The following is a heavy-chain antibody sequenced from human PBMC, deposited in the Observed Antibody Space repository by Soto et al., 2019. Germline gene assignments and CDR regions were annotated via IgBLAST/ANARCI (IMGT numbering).Heavy chain of an antibody. Sequence: SVKVSCKASGYTFTNYDINWVRQATGQGLEYMGWMNPNTGNTGYAQKFQGRVTMTRDTSTSTAYMELSSLRSEDTAVYFCARGYDYYYGVDVWGQGTTVTVSS. V-gene: IGHV1-8*01. J-gene: IGHJ6*02. CDR3: ARGYDYYYGVDV. CDR1: GYTFTNYD. CDR2: MNPNTGNT.